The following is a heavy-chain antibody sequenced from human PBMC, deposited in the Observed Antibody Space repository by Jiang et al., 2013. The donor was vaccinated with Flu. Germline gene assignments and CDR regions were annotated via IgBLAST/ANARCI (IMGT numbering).Heavy chain of an antibody. V-gene: IGHV1-18*04. J-gene: IGHJ3*02. CDR2: ISGYNGNT. CDR1: GHSFNSYG. Sequence: SGAEVKKPGASVKVSCKTSGHSFNSYGITWVRQAPGQGLEWMGWISGYNGNTDYAQKFQGRVTMTTDTSTTTAYMELRGLRSDDTAVYYCAREGFITKILGDAFDIWGQGTMVTVSS. D-gene: IGHD3-16*02. CDR3: AREGFITKILGDAFDI.